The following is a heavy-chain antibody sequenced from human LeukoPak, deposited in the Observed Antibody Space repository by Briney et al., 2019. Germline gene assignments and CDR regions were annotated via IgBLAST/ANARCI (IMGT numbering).Heavy chain of an antibody. CDR2: IYHSGST. J-gene: IGHJ4*02. V-gene: IGHV4-39*07. Sequence: SETLSLTCTVSGGSISSSSYYWGWIRQPPGKGLEWIGEIYHSGSTNYNPSLKSRVTISVDKSKNQFSLKLSSVTAADTAVYYCARMYYYDTSGALYWGQGTLVTVSS. CDR3: ARMYYYDTSGALY. D-gene: IGHD3-22*01. CDR1: GGSISSSSYY.